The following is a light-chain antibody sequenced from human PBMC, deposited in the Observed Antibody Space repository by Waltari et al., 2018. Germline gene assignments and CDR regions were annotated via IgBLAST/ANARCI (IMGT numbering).Light chain of an antibody. J-gene: IGKJ1*01. Sequence: EIVLTQSPGTLSLSPGESAPLSCRASQSVSSTYFAWYQQIPGQAPRLLIYGASNRAIGIPDRFSGSGSGTDFTLTISRLEPEDFAVYYCQQYGSSPPWTFGQGTKVEI. CDR2: GAS. V-gene: IGKV3-20*01. CDR1: QSVSSTY. CDR3: QQYGSSPPWT.